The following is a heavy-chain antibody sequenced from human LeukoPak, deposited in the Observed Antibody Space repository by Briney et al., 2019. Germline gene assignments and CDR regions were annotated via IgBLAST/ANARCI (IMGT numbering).Heavy chain of an antibody. Sequence: SETLSLTCTVSGGSISSYYWSWIRQPPGKGLEWIGYIYYSGSTNYNPSLKSRVTISVDTSKNQFSLKLSSVTAADTAVYYCAREWTGDASFDYWGQGTLVTVSS. CDR1: GGSISSYY. CDR2: IYYSGST. CDR3: AREWTGDASFDY. D-gene: IGHD3/OR15-3a*01. J-gene: IGHJ4*02. V-gene: IGHV4-59*12.